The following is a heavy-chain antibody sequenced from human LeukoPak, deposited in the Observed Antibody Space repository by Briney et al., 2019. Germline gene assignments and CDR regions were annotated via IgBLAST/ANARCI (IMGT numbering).Heavy chain of an antibody. CDR3: ARHPGYELYWFDP. CDR1: GGSISSRSYY. J-gene: IGHJ5*02. Sequence: SETLSLTCTVSGGSISSRSYYWGWIRQPPGKGLEWIGSMYYGGSTYYNPSLKSRVTISVDTSKNQFSLKLTSVTAADTAVYYCARHPGYELYWFDPWGQGTLVTVSS. CDR2: MYYGGST. D-gene: IGHD6-13*01. V-gene: IGHV4-39*01.